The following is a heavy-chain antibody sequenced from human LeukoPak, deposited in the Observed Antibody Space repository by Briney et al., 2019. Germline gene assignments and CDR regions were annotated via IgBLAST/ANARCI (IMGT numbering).Heavy chain of an antibody. V-gene: IGHV3-15*01. CDR2: VKRQTEGWAK. Sequence: GGSLRLSCAGSGFTCSDAWLNWVGQTPEKGRDGVARVKRQTEGWAKDYAASVKGRFTISRDDSKSTLYLQMNSLGVEDTAVYFCSRHADHDWWGQGTLVTVSS. D-gene: IGHD2-8*01. J-gene: IGHJ4*02. CDR1: GFTCSDAW. CDR3: SRHADHDW.